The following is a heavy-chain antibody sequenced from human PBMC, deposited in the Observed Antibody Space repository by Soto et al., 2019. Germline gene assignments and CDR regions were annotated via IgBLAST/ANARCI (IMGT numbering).Heavy chain of an antibody. Sequence: PSETLSLTCTVSAGSITTSYWNWIRQPPGKGLEWIGYIHYTGSTNYNPSLKSRVTLSVDTSKNQFSLKLSSVTAADTAVYYCARGGYGMIDAFDIWGQGTMVTVSS. D-gene: IGHD2-15*01. CDR3: ARGGYGMIDAFDI. CDR1: AGSITTSY. J-gene: IGHJ3*02. CDR2: IHYTGST. V-gene: IGHV4-59*01.